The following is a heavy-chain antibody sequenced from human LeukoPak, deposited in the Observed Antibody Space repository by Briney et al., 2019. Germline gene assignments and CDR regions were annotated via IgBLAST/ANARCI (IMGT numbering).Heavy chain of an antibody. CDR1: GYIFNSYG. Sequence: ASVKVSCKASGYIFNSYGINWVRQAPGQGLEWMGWISAYNGNTNYAQKLQGRVTMTTDTSTSTAYMELSSLRSEDTAVYYCARDYMSRPQDGTRGSFDYWGQGTLVTVSS. J-gene: IGHJ4*02. CDR3: ARDYMSRPQDGTRGSFDY. D-gene: IGHD2-2*01. CDR2: ISAYNGNT. V-gene: IGHV1-18*01.